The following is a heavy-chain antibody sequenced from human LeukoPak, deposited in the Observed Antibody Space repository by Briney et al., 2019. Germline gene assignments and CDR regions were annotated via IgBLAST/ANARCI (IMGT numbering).Heavy chain of an antibody. V-gene: IGHV3-23*01. D-gene: IGHD5/OR15-5a*01. Sequence: GGSLRLSCAASGFTFSSSAMSWVRQAPGKGLEWVSAISGRGDSTYYADSVKGRFTISRDNAKNSLYLQMNSLRAEDTAVYYCARASSRSTIFDSWGQGTLVTVSS. CDR1: GFTFSSSA. CDR2: ISGRGDST. CDR3: ARASSRSTIFDS. J-gene: IGHJ4*02.